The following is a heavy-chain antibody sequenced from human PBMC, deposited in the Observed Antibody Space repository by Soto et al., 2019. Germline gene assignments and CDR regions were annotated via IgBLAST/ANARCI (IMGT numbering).Heavy chain of an antibody. J-gene: IGHJ2*01. D-gene: IGHD1-26*01. CDR2: IYHSGST. V-gene: IGHV4-31*03. CDR1: GVSISSGGYY. CDR3: ARLYTGAYWYFDL. Sequence: PSETLSLTCTVSGVSISSGGYYWSWIRQHPGKGLEWIGYIYHSGSTFYNPSLKSRVTISVDTSKNQFSLRLTSVTAADTAVYYCARLYTGAYWYFDLWGRGTLVTVSS.